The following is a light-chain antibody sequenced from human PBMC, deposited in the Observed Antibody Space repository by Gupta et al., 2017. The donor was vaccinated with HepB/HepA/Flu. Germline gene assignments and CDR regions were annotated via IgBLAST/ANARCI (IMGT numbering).Light chain of an antibody. CDR2: EVT. CDR1: SSDVGGYDS. J-gene: IGLJ2*01. V-gene: IGLV2-14*01. Sequence: QSALTQPASVSGSPGQSITISCTGTSSDVGGYDSVSWYQHLPGKAPKLLIYEVTSRPSGVSYRFSGSKSGNTASLTISGLQAEDEAYYYCSSYTATTTLVVFGGGTKLTVL. CDR3: SSYTATTTLVV.